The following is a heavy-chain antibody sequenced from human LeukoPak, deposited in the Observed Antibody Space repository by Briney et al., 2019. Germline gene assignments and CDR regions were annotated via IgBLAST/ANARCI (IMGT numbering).Heavy chain of an antibody. Sequence: PGRSLRLSCAASGFTFSSYGMHWVRQAPGKGLEWVAVISYDGSNKYYADSVKGRFTISRDNSKNTLYLQMNSLRAEDTAVYYCAKDQGWLQFSFDYWGQGTLVTVSS. D-gene: IGHD5-24*01. CDR2: ISYDGSNK. CDR3: AKDQGWLQFSFDY. CDR1: GFTFSSYG. J-gene: IGHJ4*02. V-gene: IGHV3-30*18.